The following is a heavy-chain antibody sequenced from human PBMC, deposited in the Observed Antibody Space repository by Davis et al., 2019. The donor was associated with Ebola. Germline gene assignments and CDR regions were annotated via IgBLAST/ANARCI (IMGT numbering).Heavy chain of an antibody. CDR3: ARVVSGY. Sequence: GGSLRLSCAASGFTFSNAWMNWVRQAPGKGLEWVATIKKDGIQKYYVDSVKGRFIISRDNAKNSLYLQMNSLRDEDTAVYYCARVVSGYWGQGLLVTVSS. CDR2: IKKDGIQK. J-gene: IGHJ4*02. CDR1: GFTFSNAW. D-gene: IGHD6-19*01. V-gene: IGHV3-7*03.